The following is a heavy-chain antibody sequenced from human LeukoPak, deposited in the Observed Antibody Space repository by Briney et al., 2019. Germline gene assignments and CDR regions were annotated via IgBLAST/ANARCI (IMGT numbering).Heavy chain of an antibody. V-gene: IGHV4-39*07. J-gene: IGHJ1*01. CDR2: IYYSGST. CDR3: ARSGYSSSWYYVGYFQH. CDR1: GGSISSSSYY. Sequence: SETLSLTCTVSGGSISSSSYYWGWIRQPPGKGLEWIGSIYYSGSTYYNPSLKSRVTISVDTSKNQFSLKLSSVTAADTAVYYCARSGYSSSWYYVGYFQHWGQGTLVTVSS. D-gene: IGHD6-13*01.